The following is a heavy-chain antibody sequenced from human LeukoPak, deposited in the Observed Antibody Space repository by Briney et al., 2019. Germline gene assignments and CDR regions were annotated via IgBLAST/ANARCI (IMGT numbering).Heavy chain of an antibody. Sequence: GGSLRLSCAASGFTFSSYEMNWVRQAPGKGLEWVAFIRYDGSDKSYADSVKGRFTTSRDNSKNTLYLQMNSLRAEDTAVYYCAKDGLIRGDNWFDFWGQGTLVTVSS. J-gene: IGHJ5*01. D-gene: IGHD7-27*01. CDR3: AKDGLIRGDNWFDF. V-gene: IGHV3-30*02. CDR1: GFTFSSYE. CDR2: IRYDGSDK.